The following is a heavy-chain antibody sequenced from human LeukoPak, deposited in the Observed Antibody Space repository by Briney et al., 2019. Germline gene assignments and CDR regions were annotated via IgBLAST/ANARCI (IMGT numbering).Heavy chain of an antibody. CDR1: GFSFTNYW. D-gene: IGHD1-14*01. J-gene: IGHJ5*02. CDR2: IYPGDSAT. CDR3: ARHPPVITDNWLDP. Sequence: PGESLKISCQGSGFSFTNYWIGWVRQMPGKGLEWVGIIYPGDSATLYSPPFQGLVTISADKSISTAYLQWSSLKASDTAMYYCARHPPVITDNWLDPWGQGTLVTVSS. V-gene: IGHV5-51*01.